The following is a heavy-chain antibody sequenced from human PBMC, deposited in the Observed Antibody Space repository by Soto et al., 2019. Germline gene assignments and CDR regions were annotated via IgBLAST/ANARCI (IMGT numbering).Heavy chain of an antibody. CDR2: IYYSGST. CDR1: GGSISSYY. Sequence: PSETLSLTCTVSGGSISSYYWSWIRQPPGKGLEWIGYIYYSGSTNYNPSLKSRVTISVDTSKNQFSLKLSSVTAADTAVYYCARDTAWNWFDPWGQGTLVTVSS. V-gene: IGHV4-59*01. D-gene: IGHD4-17*01. J-gene: IGHJ5*02. CDR3: ARDTAWNWFDP.